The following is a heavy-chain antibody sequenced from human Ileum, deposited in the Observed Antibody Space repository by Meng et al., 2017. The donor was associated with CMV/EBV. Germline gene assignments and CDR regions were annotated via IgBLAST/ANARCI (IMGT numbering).Heavy chain of an antibody. CDR1: GYTFTGYY. D-gene: IGHD1-26*01. CDR3: ARSWELTAQDY. V-gene: IGHV1-2*02. CDR2: INPNSGGT. Sequence: ASVKVSCKASGYTFTGYYMHWVRQAPGQGLEGMGWINPNSGGTNYAQKFQGRVTMTRDTSISTAYMELSRLRSDDTAVYYCARSWELTAQDYWVRGTLVTVSS. J-gene: IGHJ4*02.